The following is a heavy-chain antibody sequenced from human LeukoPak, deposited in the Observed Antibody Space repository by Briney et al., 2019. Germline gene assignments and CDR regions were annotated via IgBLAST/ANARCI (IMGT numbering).Heavy chain of an antibody. Sequence: PGGRLRLSCVASRFTFSNYAMHWVRQAPGKGLEGVSIISGSGGSADYADSVRGRFTISRDNSKNTLSLQMNSLRAEDTAVYYCAQGSCSGGSCFNLFDYWGQGTLVIVSS. J-gene: IGHJ4*02. CDR3: AQGSCSGGSCFNLFDY. D-gene: IGHD2-15*01. V-gene: IGHV3-23*01. CDR1: RFTFSNYA. CDR2: ISGSGGSA.